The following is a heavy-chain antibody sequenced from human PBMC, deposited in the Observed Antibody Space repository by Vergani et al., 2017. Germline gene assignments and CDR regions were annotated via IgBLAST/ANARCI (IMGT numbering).Heavy chain of an antibody. CDR3: ARSGYSSSWYHF. CDR1: GGTFSSYA. V-gene: IGHV1-69*12. Sequence: QVQLVQSGAEVKKPGSSVKVSCKASGGTFSSYAISWVRQAPGQGLEWMGGIIPIFGTANYAQKFKGRVTITADESTSTAYMELSSLRSDDTAVYYCARSGYSSSWYHFWGQGTLVTVSS. J-gene: IGHJ4*02. D-gene: IGHD6-13*01. CDR2: IIPIFGTA.